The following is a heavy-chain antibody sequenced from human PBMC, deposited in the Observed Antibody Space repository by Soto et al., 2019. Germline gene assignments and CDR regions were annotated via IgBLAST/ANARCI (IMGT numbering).Heavy chain of an antibody. V-gene: IGHV4-59*01. D-gene: IGHD5-18*01. J-gene: IGHJ5*02. CDR2: IFYSGST. CDR3: AKDSGYNYGYFRWFDP. Sequence: PSETLSLTCTVSGDSISSYSWSWIRQPPGRGLEWIGHIFYSGSTNYNPALKSRVTISVDTSKSQFSLKLSSVTAADTAVYYCAKDSGYNYGYFRWFDPWGQGTLVTVSS. CDR1: GDSISSYS.